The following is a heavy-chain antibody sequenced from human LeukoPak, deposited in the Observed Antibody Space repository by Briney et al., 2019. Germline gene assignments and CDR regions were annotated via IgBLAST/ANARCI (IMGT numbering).Heavy chain of an antibody. CDR1: GGSISSGSYD. CDR2: IYTNGRT. V-gene: IGHV4-61*02. J-gene: IGHJ4*02. CDR3: ARDYYDSSGYYYDY. D-gene: IGHD3-22*01. Sequence: PSQTLSLTCTVSGGSISSGSYDWSWIRQSAGKGLEWIGRIYTNGRTDYNPSLKSRVTVSVDTSKNQFSLKLSSVTAADTAVYYCARDYYDSSGYYYDYWGQGTLVTVSS.